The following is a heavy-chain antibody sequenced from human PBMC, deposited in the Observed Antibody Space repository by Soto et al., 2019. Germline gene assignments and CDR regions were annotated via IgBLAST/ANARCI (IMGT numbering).Heavy chain of an antibody. V-gene: IGHV3-74*01. CDR1: GFTFSSYW. J-gene: IGHJ2*01. D-gene: IGHD1-26*01. Sequence: EVQLVESGGGLVQPGGSLRLSCAASGFTFSSYWMHWVRQAPGKGLVWVSRINSDGSSASYADSVKGRFTISRDNAKNTLYLQMNSLRAEDTAVYYCARGGSLNWYFDLWGRGTLVTVSS. CDR3: ARGGSLNWYFDL. CDR2: INSDGSSA.